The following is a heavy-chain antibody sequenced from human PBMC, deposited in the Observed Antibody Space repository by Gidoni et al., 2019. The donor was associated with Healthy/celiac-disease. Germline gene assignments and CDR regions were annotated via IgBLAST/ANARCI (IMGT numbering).Heavy chain of an antibody. V-gene: IGHV3-23*01. CDR2: VSGSGGST. CDR3: AKGGSWYDYVWGSYRYGAFDY. CDR1: GFTFRSYA. D-gene: IGHD3-16*02. J-gene: IGHJ4*02. Sequence: EVQLLESGGGLVQPGGSLRLSCAASGFTFRSYAMSWVRQAPGKGLEWVSAVSGSGGSTYYADSVKGRFTIARDNSKNTLYLQMNRLRAEDTAVDYCAKGGSWYDYVWGSYRYGAFDYWGQGTLVTVSS.